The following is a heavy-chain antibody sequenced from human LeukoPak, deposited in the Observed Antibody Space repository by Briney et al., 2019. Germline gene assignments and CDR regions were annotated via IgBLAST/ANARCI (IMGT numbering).Heavy chain of an antibody. CDR1: GGSISSSNW. Sequence: PSETLSLTCAVSGGSISSSNWWSWVRQPPGKGLEWIGEIYHSGSTNYNPSLKSRVTISVDKSKNQFSLKLSSVTAADTAVYYCARLRYCSGGSCYGLYWYFDLWGRGTLVTVSS. V-gene: IGHV4-4*02. J-gene: IGHJ2*01. CDR3: ARLRYCSGGSCYGLYWYFDL. D-gene: IGHD2-15*01. CDR2: IYHSGST.